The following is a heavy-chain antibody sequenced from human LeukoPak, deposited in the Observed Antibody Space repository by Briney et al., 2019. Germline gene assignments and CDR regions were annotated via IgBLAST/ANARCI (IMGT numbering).Heavy chain of an antibody. D-gene: IGHD3-10*01. CDR3: ARRYYHTTEFDP. V-gene: IGHV5-51*01. CDR1: GYGFSNYW. CDR2: IYPADSST. Sequence: GESLRISCQASGYGFSNYWIGWVRQLPGKGPEWVGFIYPADSSTRYSPSFQGQVPISADKSIRTAYLQWSSLKASDTAMYYCARRYYHTTEFDPWGQGTLVTVSS. J-gene: IGHJ5*02.